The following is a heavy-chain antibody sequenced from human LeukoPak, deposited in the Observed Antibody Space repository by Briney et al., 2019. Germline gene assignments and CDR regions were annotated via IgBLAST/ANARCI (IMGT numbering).Heavy chain of an antibody. J-gene: IGHJ5*02. Sequence: AASVKVSCKASGNSFTSYHVNWVRQAPGQGLEWMGAVNPDSGDTVYAQKFQGRVTMTRDASISTAYLEMTSLISDDTAVYYCARGRDYFDPWGQGTLVAVSS. CDR2: VNPDSGDT. CDR1: GNSFTSYH. V-gene: IGHV1-8*01. D-gene: IGHD4-11*01. CDR3: ARGRDYFDP.